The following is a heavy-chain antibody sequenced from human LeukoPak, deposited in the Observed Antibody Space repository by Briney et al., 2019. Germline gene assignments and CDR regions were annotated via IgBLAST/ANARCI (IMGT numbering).Heavy chain of an antibody. Sequence: PSETLSLTCAVYVGSFSGYHWNWIRQPPGKGPEWIGEVNESGGTNINPSLRSRVILSVDTSKNQFSLKLSSVTAADTAVYYCARQYYDILTGYWEDAFDIWGQGTMVTVSS. D-gene: IGHD3-9*01. CDR1: VGSFSGYH. J-gene: IGHJ3*02. V-gene: IGHV4-34*01. CDR3: ARQYYDILTGYWEDAFDI. CDR2: VNESGGT.